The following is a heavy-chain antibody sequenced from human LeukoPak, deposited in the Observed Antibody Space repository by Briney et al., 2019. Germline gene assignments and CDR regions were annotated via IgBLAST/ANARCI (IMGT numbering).Heavy chain of an antibody. Sequence: GASVKVSCKASGYTFTSYDINWVRRATGRGLEWMGCMNPNSGNTGYAQKFQGRVTMTRNTSISTAYMELSSLRSEDTAVYYCARGSSSSWYGGHDAFDIWGQGTMVTVSS. V-gene: IGHV1-8*01. J-gene: IGHJ3*02. CDR1: GYTFTSYD. CDR2: MNPNSGNT. CDR3: ARGSSSSWYGGHDAFDI. D-gene: IGHD6-13*01.